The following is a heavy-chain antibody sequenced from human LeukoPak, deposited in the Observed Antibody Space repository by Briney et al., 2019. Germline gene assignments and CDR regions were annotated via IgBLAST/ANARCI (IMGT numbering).Heavy chain of an antibody. CDR2: IYYSGST. V-gene: IGHV4-39*01. D-gene: IGHD3/OR15-3a*01. CDR3: ARLRTGYYYYYMDV. J-gene: IGHJ6*03. CDR1: GGSISSSSNY. Sequence: SETLSLTCTVSGGSISSSSNYWGWIRQPPGKGLEWIGSIYYSGSTNYNLSLKSRVTISVDTSKNQFSLKLSSVTAADTAVYYCARLRTGYYYYYMDVWGKGTTVTVSS.